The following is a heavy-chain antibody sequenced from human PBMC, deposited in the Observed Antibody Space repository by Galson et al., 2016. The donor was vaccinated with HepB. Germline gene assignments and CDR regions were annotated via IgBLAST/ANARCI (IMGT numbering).Heavy chain of an antibody. CDR1: GFTFSTFW. V-gene: IGHV3-74*01. CDR2: IKNDGSFT. CDR3: AKSDWFDP. Sequence: SLRLSCAASGFTFSTFWMHWVRQVPGKGLVWVARIKNDGSFTTYADSVKGRFIISRDNVKNTLYLQMNSLRAEDTAVYYCAKSDWFDPWGLGTLVTVPS. J-gene: IGHJ5*02.